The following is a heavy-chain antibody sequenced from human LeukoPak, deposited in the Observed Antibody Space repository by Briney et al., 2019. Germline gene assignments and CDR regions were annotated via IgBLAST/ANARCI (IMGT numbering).Heavy chain of an antibody. V-gene: IGHV1-8*02. J-gene: IGHJ3*02. CDR3: ARTTGVDAFDI. CDR1: GYTFTGYY. D-gene: IGHD1-1*01. CDR2: MNPNSGNT. Sequence: GASVKVSCKASGYTFTGYYMHWVRQATGQGLEWMGWMNPNSGNTGYAQKFQGRVTMTRNTSISTAYMELSSLRSEDTAVYYCARTTGVDAFDIWGQGTMVTVSS.